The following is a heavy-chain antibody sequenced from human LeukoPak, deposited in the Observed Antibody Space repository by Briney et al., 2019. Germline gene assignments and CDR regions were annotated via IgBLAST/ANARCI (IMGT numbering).Heavy chain of an antibody. CDR1: GFTVSSNY. J-gene: IGHJ4*02. Sequence: GGSLRLSCAASGFTVSSNYMSWVRQAPGKGLEWVSVIYSGGSTYYADSVKGRFTISRDNSKNTLYLQMNSLRAEDTAVYYCARKYCGGDCPLDYWGQGTLVTVSS. D-gene: IGHD2-21*02. CDR2: IYSGGST. V-gene: IGHV3-53*01. CDR3: ARKYCGGDCPLDY.